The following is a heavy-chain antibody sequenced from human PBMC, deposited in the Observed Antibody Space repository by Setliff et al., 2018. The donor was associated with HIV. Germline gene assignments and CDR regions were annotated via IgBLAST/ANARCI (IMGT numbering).Heavy chain of an antibody. D-gene: IGHD3-10*01. CDR3: ARDTWFGESEDPFYYYMDV. CDR1: GGSISGFY. Sequence: SETLSLTCAVYGGSISGFYWTWIRQPAGKGLEWIGRISASGTTVYNPSLKSRVIMSVDTSKKYFALRVTSVTAADSAVYYCARDTWFGESEDPFYYYMDVWGKGTTVTVSS. V-gene: IGHV4-4*07. CDR2: ISASGTT. J-gene: IGHJ6*03.